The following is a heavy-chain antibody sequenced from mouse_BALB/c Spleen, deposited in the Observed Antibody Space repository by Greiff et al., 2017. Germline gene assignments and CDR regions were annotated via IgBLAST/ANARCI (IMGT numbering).Heavy chain of an antibody. CDR1: GFSLSRYS. J-gene: IGHJ3*01. Sequence: VHLVESGPGLVAPSQSLSITCTVSGFSLSRYSVHWVRQPPGKGLEWLGMIWGGGSTDYNSALKSRLSISKDNSKSQVFLKMNSLQTDDTAMYYCARRGITAAWFAYWGQGTLVTVSA. CDR3: ARRGITAAWFAY. V-gene: IGHV2-6-4*01. D-gene: IGHD2-4*01. CDR2: IWGGGST.